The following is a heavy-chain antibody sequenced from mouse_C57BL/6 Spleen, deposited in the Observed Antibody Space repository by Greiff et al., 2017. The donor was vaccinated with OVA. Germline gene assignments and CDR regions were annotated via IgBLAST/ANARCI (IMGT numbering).Heavy chain of an antibody. CDR1: GYAFTNYL. J-gene: IGHJ1*03. V-gene: IGHV1-54*01. Sequence: QVQLQQSGAELVRPGTSVKVSCKASGYAFTNYLIEWVKQRPGQGLEWIGVINPGSGGTNYNEKLKGKATLTADKSSSTAYMQLSSLTSEDSAVYFCAREIYNDYDGGYFDVWGTGTTVTVSS. D-gene: IGHD2-4*01. CDR3: AREIYNDYDGGYFDV. CDR2: INPGSGGT.